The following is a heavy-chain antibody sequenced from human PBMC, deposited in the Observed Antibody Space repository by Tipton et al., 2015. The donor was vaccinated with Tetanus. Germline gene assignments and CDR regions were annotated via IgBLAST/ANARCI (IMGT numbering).Heavy chain of an antibody. CDR1: GASISPYY. CDR2: IHDSGTT. J-gene: IGHJ5*02. D-gene: IGHD2-8*02. CDR3: ARATSTGPAYNWFDP. V-gene: IGHV4-59*12. Sequence: TLSLTCAVSGASISPYYWSWIRQPPGKGLEWIGSIHDSGTTNYNPSLKSRVTISIDRSKNQLSLKLTSVTAADTAVYYCARATSTGPAYNWFDPWGQGTLVTVSS.